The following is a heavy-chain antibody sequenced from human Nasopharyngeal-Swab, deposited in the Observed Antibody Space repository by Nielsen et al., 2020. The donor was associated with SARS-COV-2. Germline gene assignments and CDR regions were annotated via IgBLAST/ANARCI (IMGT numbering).Heavy chain of an antibody. V-gene: IGHV3-23*01. J-gene: IGHJ3*02. CDR2: ISGSGGST. CDR3: AKDYYDSSGYHPDAFDI. D-gene: IGHD3-22*01. Sequence: GESLKISWAASGFTFSSYAMSWVRQAPGKGLEWVSAISGSGGSTYYADSVKGRFTISRDNSKNTLYLQMNSLRAEDTAVYYCAKDYYDSSGYHPDAFDIWGQGTMVTVSS. CDR1: GFTFSSYA.